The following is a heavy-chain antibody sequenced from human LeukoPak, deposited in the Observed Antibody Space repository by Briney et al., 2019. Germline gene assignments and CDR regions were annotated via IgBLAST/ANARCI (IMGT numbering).Heavy chain of an antibody. CDR1: GYTFTSYY. CDR2: INPKSGGT. CDR3: GRDYLPSRYHSPGGNVGYFDY. D-gene: IGHD3-16*01. V-gene: IGHV1-2*02. J-gene: IGHJ4*02. Sequence: ASVKVSCKASGYTFTSYYMHWVRQAPGQGLEWMGWINPKSGGTNYAQKFQGRVTMARDTSISTAYMELRRLRSDDTAVYYCGRDYLPSRYHSPGGNVGYFDYWGQGTLVTVSS.